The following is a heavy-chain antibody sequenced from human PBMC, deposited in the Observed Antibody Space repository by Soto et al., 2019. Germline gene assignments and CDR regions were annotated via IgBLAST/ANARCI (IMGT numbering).Heavy chain of an antibody. CDR1: GFTFTRYS. CDR3: ARESEDLTSNFDY. Sequence: GGSLRLSCAASGFTFTRYSMNWVRQAPGKGLEWVSSISSTTNYIYYGDSMKGRFTISRDNAKNSLYLKMNSLRAEDTAVYYCARESEDLTSNFDYWGQGTLVTVSS. CDR2: ISSTTNYI. J-gene: IGHJ4*02. V-gene: IGHV3-21*06.